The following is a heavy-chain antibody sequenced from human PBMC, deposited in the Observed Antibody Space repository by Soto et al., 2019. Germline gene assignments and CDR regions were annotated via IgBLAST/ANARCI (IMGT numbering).Heavy chain of an antibody. CDR1: GFTFTRYS. CDR3: ARESEDLTSNFDY. Sequence: GGSLRLSCAASGFTFTRYSMNWVRQAPGKGLEWVSSISSTTNYIYYGDSMKGRFTISRDNAKNSLYLKMNSLRAEDTAVYYCARESEDLTSNFDYWGQGTLVTVSS. CDR2: ISSTTNYI. J-gene: IGHJ4*02. V-gene: IGHV3-21*06.